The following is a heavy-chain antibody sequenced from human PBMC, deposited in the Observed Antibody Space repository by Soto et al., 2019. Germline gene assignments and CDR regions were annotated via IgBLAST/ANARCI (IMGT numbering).Heavy chain of an antibody. CDR1: GFTFTRYS. CDR3: ARESEDLTSNFDY. Sequence: GGSLRLSCAASGFTFTRYSMNWVRQAPGKGLEWVSSISSTTNYIYYGDSMKGRFTISRDNAKNSLYLKMNSLRAEDTAVYYCARESEDLTSNFDYWGQGTLVTVSS. CDR2: ISSTTNYI. J-gene: IGHJ4*02. V-gene: IGHV3-21*06.